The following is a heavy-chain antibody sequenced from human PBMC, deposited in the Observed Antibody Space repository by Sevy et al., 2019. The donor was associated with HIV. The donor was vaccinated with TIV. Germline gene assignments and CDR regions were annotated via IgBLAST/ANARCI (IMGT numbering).Heavy chain of an antibody. V-gene: IGHV1-69*13. CDR3: AGEGGGATTGDHDAFDI. CDR2: IFPIFGTP. Sequence: ASVKVSCKASGDTFSTYGLSWVRQAPGQGLEWMGGIFPIFGTPNYAQKFQGRVTITADESGSTAYLELSSLRSEDTARYYCAGEGGGATTGDHDAFDIWGHGTLVTVSS. D-gene: IGHD7-27*01. CDR1: GDTFSTYG. J-gene: IGHJ3*02.